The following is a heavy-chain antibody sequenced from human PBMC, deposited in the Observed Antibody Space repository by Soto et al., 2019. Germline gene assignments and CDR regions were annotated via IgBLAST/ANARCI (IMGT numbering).Heavy chain of an antibody. CDR3: ASQSSLGY. CDR2: INSDGSNT. CDR1: GFTFSAYC. J-gene: IGHJ4*02. V-gene: IGHV3-74*01. Sequence: PXGSLRLSCEASGFTFSAYCMHWVRQAPGKGLVWVSRINSDGSNTNYADSVKGRFTISRDNSKNTVYLQMNSLRAEDTAVYYCASQSSLGYWGQGSLVTVSS.